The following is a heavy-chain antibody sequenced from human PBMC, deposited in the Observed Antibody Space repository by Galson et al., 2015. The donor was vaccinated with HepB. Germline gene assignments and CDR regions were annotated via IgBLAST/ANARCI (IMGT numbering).Heavy chain of an antibody. CDR3: ARDGSLPTSVAGTFYYGMDV. J-gene: IGHJ6*02. CDR1: GYTFTSYG. V-gene: IGHV1-18*04. D-gene: IGHD6-19*01. Sequence: SVKVSCKASGYTFTSYGISWVRQAPGQGLEWMGWISAYNGNTNYAQKLQGRVTMTTDTSTSTAYMELRSLRSDDTAVYYCARDGSLPTSVAGTFYYGMDVWGQGTTVTVSS. CDR2: ISAYNGNT.